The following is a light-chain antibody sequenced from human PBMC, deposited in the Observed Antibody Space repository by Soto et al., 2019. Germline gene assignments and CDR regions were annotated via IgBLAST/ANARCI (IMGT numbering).Light chain of an antibody. V-gene: IGLV2-23*01. CDR3: CSYAGGSTLNVL. J-gene: IGLJ2*01. CDR2: EGS. Sequence: QAVVTQPASVSGSPGQSITISCTGTSSDVGSYNLVSWYQQHPGKAPKLMIYEGSKRPSGVSNRFSGSKSGNTASLTISGLQAEDEDDYYCCSYAGGSTLNVLFGGGTKLTVL. CDR1: SSDVGSYNL.